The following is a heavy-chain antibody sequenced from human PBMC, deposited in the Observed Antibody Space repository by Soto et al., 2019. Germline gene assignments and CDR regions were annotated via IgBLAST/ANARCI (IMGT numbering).Heavy chain of an antibody. D-gene: IGHD3-3*01. CDR3: ARIQIGVVIVDFDY. V-gene: IGHV3-23*01. Sequence: GGSLRLSCAASGFTFSSYAMSWVRQAPGKGLEWVSAISGSGGSTYYADSVKGRFTISRDNSKNTLYLQMNSLRAEDTAVYYLARIQIGVVIVDFDYWGQGTLVTVSS. CDR2: ISGSGGST. J-gene: IGHJ4*02. CDR1: GFTFSSYA.